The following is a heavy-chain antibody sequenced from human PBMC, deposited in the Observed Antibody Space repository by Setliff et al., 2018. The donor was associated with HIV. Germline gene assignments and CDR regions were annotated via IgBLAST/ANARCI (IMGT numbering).Heavy chain of an antibody. CDR2: INPNSGGT. D-gene: IGHD3-22*01. CDR3: ARGMDYYDTSGYYQYYFDY. CDR1: GYTFTGYY. J-gene: IGHJ4*02. Sequence: ASVKVSCKASGYTFTGYYMHWVRQAPGQGLEWMGWINPNSGGTNYAQKFQGRVTMTRDTSISTAYMELSRLKSDDTALYYCARGMDYYDTSGYYQYYFDYWGQGTLVTVSS. V-gene: IGHV1-2*02.